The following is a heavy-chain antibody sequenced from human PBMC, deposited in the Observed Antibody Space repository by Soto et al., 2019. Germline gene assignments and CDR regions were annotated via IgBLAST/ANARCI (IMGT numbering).Heavy chain of an antibody. Sequence: QMQLVQSGPEVKKPGTSVKVSCKASGFTFTSSAVQWVRQARGQRLEWIGWIVVGSGNTNYAQKFQERVTINRDRSTSAAYMELSSLRSEDAAVYYCEAEGHYGDQGRFDYWGQGTLVTVSS. CDR1: GFTFTSSA. J-gene: IGHJ4*02. CDR2: IVVGSGNT. CDR3: EAEGHYGDQGRFDY. V-gene: IGHV1-58*01. D-gene: IGHD4-17*01.